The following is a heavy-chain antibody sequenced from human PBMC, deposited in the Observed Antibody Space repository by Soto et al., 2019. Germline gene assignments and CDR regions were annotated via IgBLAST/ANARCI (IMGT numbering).Heavy chain of an antibody. J-gene: IGHJ4*02. CDR3: ARAYGGNSGVFDY. Sequence: QVQLQQWGAGLLKPSETLSLTCAVYGRSFSGYYWSWIRQPPGKGLEWIGEINHSGSTNYNPSLKSRVTXSXAXXQNQFSLNLSSVTAADTAVYYCARAYGGNSGVFDYWGQGTLVTVSS. CDR1: GRSFSGYY. V-gene: IGHV4-34*01. D-gene: IGHD4-17*01. CDR2: INHSGST.